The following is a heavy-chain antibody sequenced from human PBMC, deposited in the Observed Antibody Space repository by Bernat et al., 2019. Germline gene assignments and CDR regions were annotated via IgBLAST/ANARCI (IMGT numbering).Heavy chain of an antibody. D-gene: IGHD3-10*01. CDR2: INSDGSST. Sequence: EVQLVESGGGLVQPGGSLRLSCAASGFTFSTYWMHWVRQAPGKGLEWVSRINSDGSSTGYADSVKGRFTISRDNAKNTVYLQMNSLRAEDTAVYYCARDHGTLRGSYYDYWGQGTLVTVSS. V-gene: IGHV3-74*01. CDR1: GFTFSTYW. J-gene: IGHJ4*02. CDR3: ARDHGTLRGSYYDY.